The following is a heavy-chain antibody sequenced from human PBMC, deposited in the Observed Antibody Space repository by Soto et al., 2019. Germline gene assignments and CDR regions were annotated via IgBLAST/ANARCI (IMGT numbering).Heavy chain of an antibody. CDR1: GFTFSSYG. V-gene: IGHV3-33*01. CDR3: ARDSPGGSGWYRALGLGL. CDR2: IWYDGSNK. Sequence: SLRLSCAASGFTFSSYGMHWVRQAPGKGLEWVAVIWYDGSNKYYADSVKGRFTISRDNSKNTLYLQMNSLRAEDTAVCYCARDSPGGSGWYRALGLGLWGEGTMVTVSS. J-gene: IGHJ3*01. D-gene: IGHD6-19*01.